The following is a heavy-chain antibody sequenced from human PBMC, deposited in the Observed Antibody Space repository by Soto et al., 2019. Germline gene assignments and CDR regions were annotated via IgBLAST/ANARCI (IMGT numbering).Heavy chain of an antibody. D-gene: IGHD3-10*01. Sequence: GESVKISCKGSGYSFTSYWISWVRQMPGKGLEWMGRIDPSDSYTNYSPSFQGHVTISADKSISTAYLQWSSLKASDTAMYYCAGNYYYGSGSYYKALYYYYGMDVWGQGTTVTVSS. CDR1: GYSFTSYW. J-gene: IGHJ6*02. V-gene: IGHV5-10-1*01. CDR3: AGNYYYGSGSYYKALYYYYGMDV. CDR2: IDPSDSYT.